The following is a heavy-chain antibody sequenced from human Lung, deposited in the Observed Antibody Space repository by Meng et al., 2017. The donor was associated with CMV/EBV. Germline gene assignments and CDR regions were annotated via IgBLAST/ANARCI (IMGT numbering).Heavy chain of an antibody. CDR1: GFTFDDYA. D-gene: IGHD3-3*01. J-gene: IGHJ4*02. V-gene: IGHV3-9*01. CDR3: AKDIGETGFWSGYGFDY. CDR2: ISWNSGSI. Sequence: SLKISCAASGFTFDDYAMHWVRQAPGKGLEWVSGISWNSGSIGYADSVKGRFTISRDNAKNSLYLQMNSLRAEDTALYYCAKDIGETGFWSGYGFDYWGQG.